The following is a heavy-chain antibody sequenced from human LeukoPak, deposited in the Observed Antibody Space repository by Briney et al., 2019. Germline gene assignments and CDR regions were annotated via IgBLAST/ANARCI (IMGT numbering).Heavy chain of an antibody. CDR1: GFTFSNYA. V-gene: IGHV3-23*01. CDR3: AKWGDYDVLNGYYVSDY. CDR2: ITDSGGNT. D-gene: IGHD3-9*01. Sequence: GASLRLSCAASGFTFSNYAMSRVRQAPGKGLEWVSAITDSGGNTYYADSVKGRFTISRDNSKNTVFLQMNSLRAEDTAVYYCAKWGDYDVLNGYYVSDYWGQGTLVTVSS. J-gene: IGHJ4*02.